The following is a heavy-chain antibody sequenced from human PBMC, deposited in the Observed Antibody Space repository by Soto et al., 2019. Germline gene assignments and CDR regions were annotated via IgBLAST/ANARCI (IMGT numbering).Heavy chain of an antibody. J-gene: IGHJ4*02. CDR3: AKRGVDTFGLSY. CDR2: INTDGNST. CDR1: GFTFSSFW. D-gene: IGHD3-10*01. V-gene: IGHV3-74*01. Sequence: EVQLVGSGGGLVQPGGSLRLSCAVSGFTFSSFWMHWVRQAPGEGLVWVSRINTDGNSTSYADSVKGRFTISRDNAKNTLYLQMNSLRVEDTAMYYCAKRGVDTFGLSYWGQGTLVTVSS.